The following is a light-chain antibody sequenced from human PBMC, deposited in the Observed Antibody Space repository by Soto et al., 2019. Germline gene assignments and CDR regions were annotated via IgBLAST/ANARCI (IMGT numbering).Light chain of an antibody. V-gene: IGLV2-11*01. J-gene: IGLJ1*01. Sequence: QSALTQPRSVSGSPGQSVTISCTGTSSDVGGYKFVSWYQQHSGKAPKFMIYEVSKRPSGVPDRFSGSKSGNTAFLTISGLQAVDEADYYCCSYAGFYTSVFGTGTKLTVL. CDR1: SSDVGGYKF. CDR2: EVS. CDR3: CSYAGFYTSV.